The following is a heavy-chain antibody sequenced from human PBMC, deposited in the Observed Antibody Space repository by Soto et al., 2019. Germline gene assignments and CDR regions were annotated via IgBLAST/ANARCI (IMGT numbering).Heavy chain of an antibody. J-gene: IGHJ6*02. CDR1: GGSVSSGCYY. V-gene: IGHV4-31*03. CDR2: IYYSGST. D-gene: IGHD3-3*01. Sequence: TLSLTCTVSGGSVSSGCYYWSWIRQHPGKGLEWIGYIYYSGSTYYNPSIKSRVTISVDTSKNQFYLKLSSVTASDTAVYYCARDYDFWSGRIRYGMDVWGQGTTVTVSS. CDR3: ARDYDFWSGRIRYGMDV.